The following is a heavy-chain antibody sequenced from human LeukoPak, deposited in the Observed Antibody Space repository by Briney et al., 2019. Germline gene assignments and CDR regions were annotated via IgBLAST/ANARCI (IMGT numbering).Heavy chain of an antibody. J-gene: IGHJ6*02. CDR3: ARDKSSPREAAGTYYYYGMDV. CDR1: GYTFTSYA. CDR2: INTNTGNP. Sequence: ASVKVSCKASGYTFTSYAMNWVRQAPGQGLEWMGWINTNTGNPTYAQGFTGRFVFSLDTSVSTAYLQISSLKAEDTAVYYCARDKSSPREAAGTYYYYGMDVWGQGTTVTVSS. D-gene: IGHD6-13*01. V-gene: IGHV7-4-1*02.